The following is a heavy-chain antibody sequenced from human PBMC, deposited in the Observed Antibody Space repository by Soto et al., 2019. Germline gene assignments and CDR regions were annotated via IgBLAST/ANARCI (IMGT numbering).Heavy chain of an antibody. CDR1: GFSFSNYG. V-gene: IGHV3-30*03. CDR2: ISYDGSEK. D-gene: IGHD6-6*01. CDR3: ARDNDGAQFASSYNDL. Sequence: PGGSLRLSCAASGFSFSNYGMHWVRQTQGKGLEWMAVISYDGSEKYYVDSVKGRFTISRDNAKNSVFLEMNSLRAEDTAVYFCARDNDGAQFASSYNDLWGQGVLVTVSS. J-gene: IGHJ5*02.